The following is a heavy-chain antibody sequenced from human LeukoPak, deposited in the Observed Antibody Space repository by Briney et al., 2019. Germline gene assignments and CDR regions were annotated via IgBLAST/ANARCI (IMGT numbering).Heavy chain of an antibody. J-gene: IGHJ4*02. Sequence: ASVKVSCKASGYTFTSYGISWVRQAPGQGLEWMGWISAYNGNTNYAQKLQGRVTMTTDTSTSTVYMELSSLTSEDTAVYYCARSLYSSGWHWEFDYWGQGTLVTVSS. CDR2: ISAYNGNT. CDR3: ARSLYSSGWHWEFDY. D-gene: IGHD6-19*01. CDR1: GYTFTSYG. V-gene: IGHV1-18*01.